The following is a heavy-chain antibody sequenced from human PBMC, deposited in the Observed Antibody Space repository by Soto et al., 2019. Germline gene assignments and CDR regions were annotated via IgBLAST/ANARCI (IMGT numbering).Heavy chain of an antibody. J-gene: IGHJ3*02. CDR3: TRREYYYDSSGYYYDAFDI. V-gene: IGHV1-8*01. CDR1: GYTFTSYD. CDR2: MNPNSGNT. D-gene: IGHD3-22*01. Sequence: ASVKVSCKASGYTFTSYDINWVRQATGQGLEWMGWMNPNSGNTGYAQKFQGRVTMTRNTSISTAYMELSSLRSEDTAVYYCTRREYYYDSSGYYYDAFDIWGQGTMVTVSS.